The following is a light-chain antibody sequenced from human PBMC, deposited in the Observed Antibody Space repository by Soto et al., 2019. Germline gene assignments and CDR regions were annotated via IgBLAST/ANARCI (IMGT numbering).Light chain of an antibody. CDR2: AAS. V-gene: IGKV1-39*01. Sequence: DIPMTQSPSSLSASVGDRVTITCRAGQSISSYLNWYQQRPGKAPKLLIYAASSLQSGAPSRFSGSGSGTDFTLTISSLQPEDFATYYCQQSYSTPLLTFGGGTKVEIK. CDR3: QQSYSTPLLT. CDR1: QSISSY. J-gene: IGKJ4*01.